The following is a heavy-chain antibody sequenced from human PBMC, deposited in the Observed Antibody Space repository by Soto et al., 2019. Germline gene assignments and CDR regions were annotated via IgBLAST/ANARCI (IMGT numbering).Heavy chain of an antibody. J-gene: IGHJ3*02. Sequence: GSLRLSCTASGFTFGDYAMSWVRQAPGKGLEWVGFIRSKAYGGTTEYAASVKGRFTISRDDSKSIAYLQMSSLRSEDTAVYYCARASHIVVVTAICAFDIWGQGTMVTVSS. CDR1: GFTFGDYA. CDR3: ARASHIVVVTAICAFDI. V-gene: IGHV3-49*04. CDR2: IRSKAYGGTT. D-gene: IGHD2-21*02.